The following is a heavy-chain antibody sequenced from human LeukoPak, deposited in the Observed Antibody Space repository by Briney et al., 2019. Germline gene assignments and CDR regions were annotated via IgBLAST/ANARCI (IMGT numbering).Heavy chain of an antibody. CDR1: GYTFTGYY. Sequence: ASVKVSCKASGYTFTGYYMHWVRQAPGQGLEWMGGINPNSGGTNYAQKFEGRVTMTRDTSISTAYMERSRLRSDDTAVYYCARVRITMIVVVPHPLGYWGQGTLVTVSS. CDR3: ARVRITMIVVVPHPLGY. D-gene: IGHD3-22*01. V-gene: IGHV1-2*02. CDR2: INPNSGGT. J-gene: IGHJ4*02.